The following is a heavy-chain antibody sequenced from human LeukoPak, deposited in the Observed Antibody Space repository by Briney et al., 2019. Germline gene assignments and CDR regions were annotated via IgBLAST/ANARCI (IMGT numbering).Heavy chain of an antibody. V-gene: IGHV3-9*01. CDR3: AKDRAIVGATPYFDY. CDR1: GFTFDDYA. Sequence: GGSLRLSCAASGFTFDDYAMHWVRQAPGKGLEGVSGISWNSGSIGYANSVKGRFTISRDNAKNSLYLQMNSLRAEDTALYYCAKDRAIVGATPYFDYWGQGTLVTVSS. CDR2: ISWNSGSI. D-gene: IGHD1-26*01. J-gene: IGHJ4*02.